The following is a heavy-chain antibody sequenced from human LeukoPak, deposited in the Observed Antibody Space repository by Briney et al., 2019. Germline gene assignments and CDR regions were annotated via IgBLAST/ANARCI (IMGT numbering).Heavy chain of an antibody. V-gene: IGHV1-2*02. CDR3: ARTLDRYNWNYGIDY. CDR1: GGTFSSYA. CDR2: INPNSGGT. J-gene: IGHJ4*02. Sequence: ASVKVSCKASGGTFSSYAISWVRQAPGQGLEWMGWINPNSGGTNYAQNFQGRVTMTRDTSISTVYMELSSLRSDDTAVYFCARTLDRYNWNYGIDYWGQGTLVTVSS. D-gene: IGHD1-7*01.